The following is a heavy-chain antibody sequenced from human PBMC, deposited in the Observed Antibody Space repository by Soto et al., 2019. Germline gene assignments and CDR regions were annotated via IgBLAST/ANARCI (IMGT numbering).Heavy chain of an antibody. J-gene: IGHJ3*02. Sequence: SVTLSLTCTVACGSISSSYWSWIRQPPGKGLEWIGYIYYSGSTNYNPSLKSRVTISVDTSKNQFSLKLSSVTAADTAVYYCARRYGGAFDIWGQGTMVT. V-gene: IGHV4-59*08. CDR1: CGSISSSY. CDR2: IYYSGST. CDR3: ARRYGGAFDI. D-gene: IGHD4-17*01.